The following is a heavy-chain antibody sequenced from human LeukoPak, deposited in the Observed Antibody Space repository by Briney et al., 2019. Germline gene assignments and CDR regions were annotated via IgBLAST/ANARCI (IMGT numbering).Heavy chain of an antibody. J-gene: IGHJ4*02. CDR3: ARDGTRGYSYGYGYYFDY. V-gene: IGHV1-3*03. Sequence: ASVKVSCKASGYTFTSYAMHWVRQAPGQRLEWMGWINAGNGNTKYSQEFQGRVTITRDTSASTAYMELSSLRSEDMAVYYCARDGTRGYSYGYGYYFDYWGQGTLVTVSS. CDR1: GYTFTSYA. D-gene: IGHD5-18*01. CDR2: INAGNGNT.